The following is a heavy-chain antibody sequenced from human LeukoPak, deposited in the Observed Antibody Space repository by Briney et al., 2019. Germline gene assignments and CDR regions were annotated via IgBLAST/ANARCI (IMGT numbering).Heavy chain of an antibody. CDR2: ISGSGDIT. V-gene: IGHV3-23*01. J-gene: IGHJ4*02. Sequence: PGGSLRLSCAASGFTFSSYGMSWVRQAPGKWLEWVSSISGSGDITYFADSVKGRFTISRDNSKNTLYLQMNSLRAEDTAVYYCAKRLYANYFDCWGQGTLVTVSS. D-gene: IGHD2/OR15-2a*01. CDR3: AKRLYANYFDC. CDR1: GFTFSSYG.